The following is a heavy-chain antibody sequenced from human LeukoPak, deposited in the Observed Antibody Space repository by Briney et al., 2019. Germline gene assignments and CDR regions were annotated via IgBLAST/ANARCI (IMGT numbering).Heavy chain of an antibody. V-gene: IGHV3-48*02. J-gene: IGHJ4*02. CDR2: ISSSSSTI. CDR3: ARDEYSSSWYPFDY. CDR1: GFTFSSYS. D-gene: IGHD6-13*01. Sequence: PGGSLRLSCAASGFTFSSYSMNWVRQAPGKGLEWVSYISSSSSTIYYADSVKGRFTISRDNAKNSLYLQMNSLRDEDTAVYYCARDEYSSSWYPFDYWGQGTLVTVSS.